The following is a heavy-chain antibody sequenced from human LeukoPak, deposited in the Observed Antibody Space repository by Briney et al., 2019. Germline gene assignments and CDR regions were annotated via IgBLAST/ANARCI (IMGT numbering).Heavy chain of an antibody. CDR3: ARPQPRPLGAFDI. Sequence: PEGSLRLSCAASGFTFSTYAKTWVRQAPGKGLEWISVIYSGGSTYYADSVKGRFTISRDNSKNTLYLQMNSLRAEDTAVYYCARPQPRPLGAFDIWGQGTMVTVSS. CDR2: IYSGGST. J-gene: IGHJ3*02. CDR1: GFTFSTYA. D-gene: IGHD2-2*01. V-gene: IGHV3-66*02.